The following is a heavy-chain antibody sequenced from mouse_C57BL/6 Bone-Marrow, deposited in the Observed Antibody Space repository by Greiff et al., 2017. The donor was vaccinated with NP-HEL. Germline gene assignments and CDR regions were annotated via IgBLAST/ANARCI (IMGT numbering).Heavy chain of an antibody. CDR3: APYDYGRYY. V-gene: IGHV1-82*01. CDR2: IYPGDGDT. Sequence: QVQLKQSGPELVKPGASVKISCKASGYAFSSSWMNWVKQRPGKGLEWIGRIYPGDGDTNYNGKFKGKATLTADNSSSTAYMQLSSLTSEDSAVYFCAPYDYGRYYWGQGTTLTVSS. J-gene: IGHJ2*01. CDR1: GYAFSSSW. D-gene: IGHD2-4*01.